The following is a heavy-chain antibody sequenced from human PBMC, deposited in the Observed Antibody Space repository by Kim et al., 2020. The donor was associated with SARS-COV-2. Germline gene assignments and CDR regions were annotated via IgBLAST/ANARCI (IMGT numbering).Heavy chain of an antibody. Sequence: ASVKVSCKASGYTFTSHGISWVRQAPGQGLEWMGWISAYNGYTYYAQKLQGRVTMTTDTSTSTAYMELRSPRSDDTGVYYCARVTVTGTFDYWGQGTLVTVSS. CDR2: ISAYNGYT. CDR3: ARVTVTGTFDY. CDR1: GYTFTSHG. J-gene: IGHJ4*02. V-gene: IGHV1-18*01. D-gene: IGHD4-17*01.